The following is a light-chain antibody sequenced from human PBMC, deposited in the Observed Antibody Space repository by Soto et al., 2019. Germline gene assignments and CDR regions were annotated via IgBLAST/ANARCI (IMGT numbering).Light chain of an antibody. CDR3: QQLGA. J-gene: IGKJ1*01. Sequence: EIVLTQSPGTLSLSPGERATLSCRASQSVSSSYLAWYQQKPGQAPRPLIYGASSRATGIPDRFSGSGSGTDFTLTISRLEPEDFAVYYCQQLGAFGQGTKVEIK. CDR1: QSVSSSY. V-gene: IGKV3-20*01. CDR2: GAS.